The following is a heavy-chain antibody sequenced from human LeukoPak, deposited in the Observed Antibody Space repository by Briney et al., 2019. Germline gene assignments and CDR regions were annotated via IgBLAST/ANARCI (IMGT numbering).Heavy chain of an antibody. J-gene: IGHJ4*02. CDR3: ARNYHDYCSTTNCPFDC. CDR2: IRYCGSNK. Sequence: PGGSLRLSCAVSGFTFSDYGMHWVRQAPGKGLEWVAFIRYCGSNKYYADSVKGRFTISRDNSKNTFYLQMNSLRAEDTAVYYCARNYHDYCSTTNCPFDCWGQGSLDTVPS. D-gene: IGHD2-2*01. V-gene: IGHV3-30*02. CDR1: GFTFSDYG.